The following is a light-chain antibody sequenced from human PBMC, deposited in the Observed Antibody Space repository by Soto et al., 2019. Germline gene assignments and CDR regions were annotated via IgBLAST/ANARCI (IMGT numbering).Light chain of an antibody. CDR3: QQRINWPIT. CDR2: DAS. Sequence: EIVLTQSPATLSLSPGERATLSCRASQSVSSYLAWYQQKPGQPPRLLIFDASTRATGIPARFSASGSGTDFTLSISSLEPEDFAIYYCQQRINWPITFGPGTKVDIK. CDR1: QSVSSY. J-gene: IGKJ3*01. V-gene: IGKV3-11*01.